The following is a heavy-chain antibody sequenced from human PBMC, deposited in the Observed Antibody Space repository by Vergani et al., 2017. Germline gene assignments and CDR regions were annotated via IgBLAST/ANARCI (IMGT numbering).Heavy chain of an antibody. D-gene: IGHD7-27*01. J-gene: IGHJ4*02. V-gene: IGHV3-33*01. CDR2: IWYDGSNK. CDR1: GFTFSSYG. Sequence: QVQLVESGGGVVQPGRSLRLSCVTSGFTFSSYGIHWVRQAPGKGLEWVALIWYDGSNKYYADSVKGRFTISRDNSKNTLYLKMNNLRAEDTAVYYCARDSNRGTYLDYWGQGTLVTVSS. CDR3: ARDSNRGTYLDY.